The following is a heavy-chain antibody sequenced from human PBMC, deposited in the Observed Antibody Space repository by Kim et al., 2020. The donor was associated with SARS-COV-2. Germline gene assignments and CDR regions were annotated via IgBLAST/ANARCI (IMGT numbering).Heavy chain of an antibody. CDR1: GGSFSGYY. Sequence: SETLSLTCAVYGGSFSGYYWSWIRQPPGKGLEWIGEINHSGSTNYNPSLKSRVTISVDTSKNQFSLKLSSVTAADTAVYYCARLRSDSTLPRSVLYGMDVWGQGTTVTVSS. V-gene: IGHV4-34*01. J-gene: IGHJ6*02. CDR2: INHSGST. CDR3: ARLRSDSTLPRSVLYGMDV. D-gene: IGHD6-25*01.